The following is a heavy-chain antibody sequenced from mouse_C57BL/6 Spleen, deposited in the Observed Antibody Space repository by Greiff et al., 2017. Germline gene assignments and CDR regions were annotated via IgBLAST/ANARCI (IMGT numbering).Heavy chain of an antibody. J-gene: IGHJ2*01. D-gene: IGHD2-13*01. V-gene: IGHV1-22*01. Sequence: EVQLQQPGPELVKPGASVKLSCKASGYTFTDYNMHWVKQSPGKSLEWIGYINPNNGGTSYNQKFKGKATLTVNKSSSTAYMELRSLTSEDSAVYYCARDDGDLDYWGQGTTLTVSS. CDR1: GYTFTDYN. CDR2: INPNNGGT. CDR3: ARDDGDLDY.